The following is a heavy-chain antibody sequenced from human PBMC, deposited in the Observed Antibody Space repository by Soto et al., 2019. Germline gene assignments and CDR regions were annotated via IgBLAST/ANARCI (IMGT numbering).Heavy chain of an antibody. CDR2: IIPIFGTA. CDR1: GGTFSSYA. V-gene: IGHV1-69*13. J-gene: IGHJ4*02. D-gene: IGHD3-10*01. Sequence: SVKVSCKASGGTFSSYAISWVRQAPGQGLEWMGGIIPIFGTANYAQKFQGRVTITADESTSTAYMELSSLRSEDAAVYYCARDDLPYYGSGSYYKRPLDYWGQGTLVTVSS. CDR3: ARDDLPYYGSGSYYKRPLDY.